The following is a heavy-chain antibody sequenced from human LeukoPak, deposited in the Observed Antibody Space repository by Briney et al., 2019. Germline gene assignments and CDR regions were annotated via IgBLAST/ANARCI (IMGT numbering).Heavy chain of an antibody. CDR3: GGGHNWNYGTFDY. Sequence: PGGSLRLSCAPSVFTFCRYSMNWVREAPGKGVGCVSCISSSRSYIYYADSVKGRFTISRDNAKNSLYLQMNSLRGEDTAVYYCGGGHNWNYGTFDYWGQGTLVSVSS. D-gene: IGHD1-7*01. J-gene: IGHJ4*02. V-gene: IGHV3-21*01. CDR1: VFTFCRYS. CDR2: ISSSRSYI.